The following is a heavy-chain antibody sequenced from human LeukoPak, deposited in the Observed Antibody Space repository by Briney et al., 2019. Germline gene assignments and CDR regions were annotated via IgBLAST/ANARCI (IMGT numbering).Heavy chain of an antibody. CDR1: GFTFSSYA. CDR3: AKDLGYTAMVGCYFDY. Sequence: GGSLRLSCAASGFTFSSYAMSWVRQAPGKGLEWVSAISGSGGSTYHADSVKGRFTISRDNSKNTLYLQMNSLRAEDTAVYYCAKDLGYTAMVGCYFDYWGQGTLVTVSS. CDR2: ISGSGGST. D-gene: IGHD5-18*01. J-gene: IGHJ4*02. V-gene: IGHV3-23*01.